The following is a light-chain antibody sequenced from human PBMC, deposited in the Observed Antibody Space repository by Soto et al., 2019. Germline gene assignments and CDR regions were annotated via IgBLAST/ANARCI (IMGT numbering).Light chain of an antibody. CDR3: QQYDPYSGT. Sequence: DIQMTQSPSTLSASIGDRVTIACRASESVSSWLAWYQQKPGEAPKLLIYVASSLESGVPSRFSGSGSGTDFSLTISSLQPDDFAIYYCQQYDPYSGTFGQGTKVEVK. V-gene: IGKV1-5*01. J-gene: IGKJ1*01. CDR1: ESVSSW. CDR2: VAS.